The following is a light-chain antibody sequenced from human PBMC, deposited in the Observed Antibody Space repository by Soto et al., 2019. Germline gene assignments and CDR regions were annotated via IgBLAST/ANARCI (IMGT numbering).Light chain of an antibody. Sequence: QSVLTQPASVSGPPGQSITISCTGTSSDVGGYNYVSWYQQHPGKAPKLMIYDVSNRPSGVSNRFSGSKSGNTASLTISGLQPEDEADYYCSSYTSISTLSYVFGTGTKVTVL. V-gene: IGLV2-14*01. CDR2: DVS. CDR1: SSDVGGYNY. CDR3: SSYTSISTLSYV. J-gene: IGLJ1*01.